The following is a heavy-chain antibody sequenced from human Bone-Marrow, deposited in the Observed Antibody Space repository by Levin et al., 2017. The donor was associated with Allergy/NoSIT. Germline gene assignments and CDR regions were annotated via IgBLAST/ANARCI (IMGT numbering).Heavy chain of an antibody. Sequence: KLGESLKISCKASGYPSTIYYVHWVRQAPGQGLEWMGIINPSGGDTTYAQRFQGRVTMTRDTSTSTVYMELSSLRSDDTAVYYCASTRGVGYELLFLDYWGQGTLVTVSS. CDR3: ASTRGVGYELLFLDY. V-gene: IGHV1-46*01. CDR1: GYPSTIYY. D-gene: IGHD2-8*02. J-gene: IGHJ4*02. CDR2: INPSGGDT.